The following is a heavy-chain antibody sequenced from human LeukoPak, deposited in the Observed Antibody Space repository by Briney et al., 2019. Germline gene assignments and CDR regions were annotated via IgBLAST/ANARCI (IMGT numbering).Heavy chain of an antibody. V-gene: IGHV1-24*01. CDR1: GYTFTELS. Sequence: ASVKVSCKVSGYTFTELSMHWVRQAPGKGLEWMGTFDPEDGEAIYAQKFQGRVTMTEDTSTDTAYMELSSLRSEDTAVYYCATHAGTYASGTSDYYYYYYMDVWGKGTTVTVSS. CDR2: FDPEDGEA. CDR3: ATHAGTYASGTSDYYYYYYMDV. J-gene: IGHJ6*03. D-gene: IGHD3-10*01.